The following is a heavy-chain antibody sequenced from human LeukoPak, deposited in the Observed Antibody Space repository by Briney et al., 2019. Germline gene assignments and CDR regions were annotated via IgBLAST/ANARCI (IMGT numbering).Heavy chain of an antibody. CDR2: ISGSGGST. Sequence: SGGSLRLSCAASGLTFSSYAMSWVRQAPGKGLEWVSAISGSGGSTYYADSVKGRFTISRDNSKNTLYLQMNSLRAEDTAVYYCAKDRIREMDNPYFDYWGQGTLVTVSS. CDR1: GLTFSSYA. D-gene: IGHD5-24*01. CDR3: AKDRIREMDNPYFDY. V-gene: IGHV3-23*01. J-gene: IGHJ4*02.